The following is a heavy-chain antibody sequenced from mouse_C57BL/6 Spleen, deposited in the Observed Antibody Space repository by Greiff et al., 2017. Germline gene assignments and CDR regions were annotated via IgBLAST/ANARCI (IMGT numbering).Heavy chain of an antibody. CDR3: TRRVITTVEAWFAY. CDR2: IDPETGGT. V-gene: IGHV1-15*01. J-gene: IGHJ3*01. Sequence: LVESGAELVRPGASVTLSCKASGYTFTDYEMHWVKQTPVHGLEWIGAIDPETGGTAYNQKFKGKGILTADESSSTAYMELRSLTSEDSAGYYCTRRVITTVEAWFAYWGQGTLVTVSA. D-gene: IGHD1-1*01. CDR1: GYTFTDYE.